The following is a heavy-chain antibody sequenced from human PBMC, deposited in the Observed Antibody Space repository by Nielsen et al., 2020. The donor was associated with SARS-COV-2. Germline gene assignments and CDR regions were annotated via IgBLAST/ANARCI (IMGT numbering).Heavy chain of an antibody. CDR3: AKDIEVVVVTAISYYFDY. D-gene: IGHD2-21*02. J-gene: IGHJ4*02. CDR2: ISGSGGST. Sequence: GGSLRLSCAASGFTFSSYAMSWVRQAPGKGLEWVSAISGSGGSTYYADSVKGRFTISRDNSENTLYLQMNSLRAEDTAVYYCAKDIEVVVVTAISYYFDYWGQGTLVTVSS. CDR1: GFTFSSYA. V-gene: IGHV3-23*01.